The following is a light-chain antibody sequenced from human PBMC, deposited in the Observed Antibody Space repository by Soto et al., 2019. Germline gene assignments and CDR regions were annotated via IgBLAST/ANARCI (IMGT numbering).Light chain of an antibody. V-gene: IGLV2-14*03. CDR2: DVS. CDR1: SSDVGAYNY. Sequence: QSALTQPASVSGSPGQSITISCTGTSSDVGAYNYVSWYQQHPGKAPKLMIYDVSNRPSGVSNRFSGSKSGNTASLTISGLQAEDEADYYCSSQRTTITLVFGGGTKVTVL. CDR3: SSQRTTITLV. J-gene: IGLJ2*01.